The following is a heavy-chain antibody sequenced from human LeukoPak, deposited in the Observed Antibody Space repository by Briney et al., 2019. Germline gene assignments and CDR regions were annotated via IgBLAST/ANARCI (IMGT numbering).Heavy chain of an antibody. J-gene: IGHJ4*02. CDR3: ARDDYCSGVGY. Sequence: SETLSLNCTVSGGSISSYYWSWIRQPPGKGLEWIGYIYYSGSTNYNPSLKSRVTISVDTSKNQFSLKLSAVTAADTAVYYCARDDYCSGVGYWGQGTLVTVSS. V-gene: IGHV4-59*01. CDR2: IYYSGST. D-gene: IGHD3-10*01. CDR1: GGSISSYY.